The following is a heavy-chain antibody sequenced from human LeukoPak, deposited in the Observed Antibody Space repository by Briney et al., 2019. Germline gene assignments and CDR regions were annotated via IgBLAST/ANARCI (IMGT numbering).Heavy chain of an antibody. CDR1: GFTFSSYG. J-gene: IGHJ4*02. CDR3: AKGPVTMVRGVTLN. V-gene: IGHV3-30*02. Sequence: GGSLRLSCAASGFTFSSYGMHWVRQAPGKGLEWVAFIRYDGSNKYYADSVKGRFTISRDNSKNTLYLQMNSLRAEDTAVYYCAKGPVTMVRGVTLNWGQGTLVTVSS. D-gene: IGHD3-10*01. CDR2: IRYDGSNK.